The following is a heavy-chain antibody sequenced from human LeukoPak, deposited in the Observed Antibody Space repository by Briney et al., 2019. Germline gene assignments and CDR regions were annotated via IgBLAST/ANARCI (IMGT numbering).Heavy chain of an antibody. CDR2: LSYDGSIT. CDR1: GVTLSDYG. J-gene: IGHJ6*02. D-gene: IGHD3-10*01. Sequence: GRSPRLSCAGSGVTLSDYGIHWVRQAPGKGLEWVAVLSYDGSITFYGDSVKGRFTISRDNSKKTVDLQMNSLRAEDTAVYYCAKDFSGFGELLFFFGMDLWGQGTTVIVSS. V-gene: IGHV3-30*18. CDR3: AKDFSGFGELLFFFGMDL.